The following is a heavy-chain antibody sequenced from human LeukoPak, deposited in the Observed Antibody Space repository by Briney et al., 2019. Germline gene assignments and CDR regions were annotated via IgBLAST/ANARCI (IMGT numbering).Heavy chain of an antibody. CDR1: GFTFTTYA. D-gene: IGHD1/OR15-1a*01. Sequence: PGGSLRLSCAASGFTFTTYAMSWVRQAPGKGLGWVSSIANDGGSTYYADSVKGRFTISRDNSRNTVYLQMNSLRAEDMAVYYCAKSHSVEQRGYFDYWGQGTLVPVSS. V-gene: IGHV3-23*01. CDR3: AKSHSVEQRGYFDY. J-gene: IGHJ4*02. CDR2: IANDGGST.